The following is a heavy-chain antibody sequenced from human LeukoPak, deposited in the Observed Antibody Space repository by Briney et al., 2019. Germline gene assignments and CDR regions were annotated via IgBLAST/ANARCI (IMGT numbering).Heavy chain of an antibody. V-gene: IGHV4-34*01. CDR1: GGSFSGYY. J-gene: IGHJ6*02. D-gene: IGHD4-23*01. CDR2: IIHSGST. CDR3: ARGATVVTPAGYYYYGMDV. Sequence: PSETLSLTCAVYGGSFSGYYWSWIRQPPGKGLEWIGEIIHSGSTNYNPSLKSRVTISVDTSKNQFSLKLSSVTAADTAVYYCARGATVVTPAGYYYYGMDVWGQGTTVTVSS.